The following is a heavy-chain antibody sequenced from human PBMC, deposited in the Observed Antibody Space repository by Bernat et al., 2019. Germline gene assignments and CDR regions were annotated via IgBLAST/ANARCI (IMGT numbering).Heavy chain of an antibody. CDR2: IWYDGSNK. D-gene: IGHD6-19*01. Sequence: GESGGGVVQPGRSLRLSCAASGFTFSSYGMHWVRQAPGKGLEWVAVIWYDGSNKYYADSVKGRFTISRDNSKNTLYLQMNSLRAEDTAVYYCAREAGLVKYYFDYWGQGTLVTVSS. CDR3: AREAGLVKYYFDY. CDR1: GFTFSSYG. V-gene: IGHV3-33*01. J-gene: IGHJ4*02.